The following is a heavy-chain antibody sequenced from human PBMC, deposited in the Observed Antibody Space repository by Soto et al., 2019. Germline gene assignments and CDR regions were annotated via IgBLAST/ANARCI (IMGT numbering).Heavy chain of an antibody. J-gene: IGHJ4*02. CDR1: GGSISSSNW. CDR2: IYHSGST. D-gene: IGHD1-26*01. CDR3: ARDKGGGSYHFDY. Sequence: QVQLQEPGPGLVKPSGTLSLTCAVSGGSISSSNWWSWVRQPPGKGLEWIGEIYHSGSTNYNPSLQSRVTISVDKSKNQYSLKLSSVTAADTAVYYCARDKGGGSYHFDYWGQGTLVTVSS. V-gene: IGHV4-4*02.